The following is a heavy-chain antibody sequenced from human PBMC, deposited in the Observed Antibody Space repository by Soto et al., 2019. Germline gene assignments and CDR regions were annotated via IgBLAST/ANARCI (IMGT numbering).Heavy chain of an antibody. J-gene: IGHJ6*02. CDR1: GFTFSNYG. CDR2: ISYDGSNK. CDR3: AKDLWGIAGRGHGMDV. D-gene: IGHD6-13*01. Sequence: QVQLVESGGGVVQPERSLRLSCAASGFTFSNYGMHWVRQAPGKGLEWVAVISYDGSNKYYGDSVKGRFTISTDNAKNTLYLQMKSLRAEDTAMYYCAKDLWGIAGRGHGMDVWGQGTTVTVSS. V-gene: IGHV3-30*18.